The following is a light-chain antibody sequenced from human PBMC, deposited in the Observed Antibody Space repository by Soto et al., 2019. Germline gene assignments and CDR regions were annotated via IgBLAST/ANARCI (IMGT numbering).Light chain of an antibody. CDR1: QGISHY. J-gene: IGKJ1*01. Sequence: DLQMTQGPSSLSATVGDRVTITCRASQGISHYLAWFQRKPGKVPKRLIYAASSLQGGVPSRFSGSGSGTQFTLTNSSLQPDDFATYYSQQYIGQGTKVEIK. V-gene: IGKV1-16*01. CDR2: AAS. CDR3: QQY.